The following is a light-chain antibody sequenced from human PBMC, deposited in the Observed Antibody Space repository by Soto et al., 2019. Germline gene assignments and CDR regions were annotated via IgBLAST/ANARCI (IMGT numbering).Light chain of an antibody. Sequence: DIQMTQSPSSLSAFAGDRVSITCRASQTVNIYLNWFQQKPGKAPKLLIYRTSTLQAGVPSRFSGSGSGTDFTLTITSLQPEDFATYYCQQGSATPFTFGQGTRLEIK. J-gene: IGKJ5*01. V-gene: IGKV1-39*01. CDR2: RTS. CDR1: QTVNIY. CDR3: QQGSATPFT.